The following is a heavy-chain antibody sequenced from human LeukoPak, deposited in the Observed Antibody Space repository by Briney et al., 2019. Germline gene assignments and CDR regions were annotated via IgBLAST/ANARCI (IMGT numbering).Heavy chain of an antibody. CDR3: ARGSWAMDTAMVPFDY. J-gene: IGHJ4*02. V-gene: IGHV3-74*01. Sequence: PGGSLRLSCAASGFTFSSYWMHWVRQAPGKGLVWVSRINSDGSSTSYADSVKGRFTISRDNAKNTLYLQMNSLRAEDTAVYYCARGSWAMDTAMVPFDYWGRGTLVTVSS. CDR1: GFTFSSYW. D-gene: IGHD5-18*01. CDR2: INSDGSST.